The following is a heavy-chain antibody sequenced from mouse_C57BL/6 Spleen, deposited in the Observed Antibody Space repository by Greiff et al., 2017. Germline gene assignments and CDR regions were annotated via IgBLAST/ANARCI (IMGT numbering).Heavy chain of an antibody. J-gene: IGHJ2*01. Sequence: QVQLQQPGAELVRPGSSVKLSCKASGYTFTSYWMHWVKQRPIQGLEWIGNIDPSDSETHYNQKFKEKATLTVDKSSSTAYMQLSSLTSEDSAVYYCARRDGYDGAYFDYWGQGTTLTVSS. CDR2: IDPSDSET. V-gene: IGHV1-52*01. CDR1: GYTFTSYW. CDR3: ARRDGYDGAYFDY. D-gene: IGHD2-2*01.